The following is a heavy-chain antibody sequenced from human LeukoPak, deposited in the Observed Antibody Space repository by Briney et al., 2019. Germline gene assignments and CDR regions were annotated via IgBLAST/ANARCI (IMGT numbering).Heavy chain of an antibody. CDR1: GYSISSGYY. V-gene: IGHV4-38-2*01. Sequence: PSETLSLTCAVSGYSISSGYYWVWIGQPPGKGLEWIGSIYHRGSTYYNPPLKSRVIISLDTSKNQFSLELSSVTAADTAVYYCARGTTMASFDYWGQGTLVTVSS. J-gene: IGHJ4*02. CDR3: ARGTTMASFDY. CDR2: IYHRGST. D-gene: IGHD1-1*01.